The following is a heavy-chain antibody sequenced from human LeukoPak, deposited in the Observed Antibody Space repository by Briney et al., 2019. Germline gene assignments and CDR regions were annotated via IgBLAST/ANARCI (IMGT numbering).Heavy chain of an antibody. D-gene: IGHD3-22*01. CDR2: IIPIFGTA. CDR1: RGTFSSYA. J-gene: IGHJ4*02. CDR3: ARGGYDSSGYCDY. Sequence: SSVKVSCMASRGTFSSYAISWVRQAPGQGLEWMGRIIPIFGTANYAQKFQGRVTITTDESTSTAYMELSSLRSEDTAVYYCARGGYDSSGYCDYWGQGTLVTV. V-gene: IGHV1-69*05.